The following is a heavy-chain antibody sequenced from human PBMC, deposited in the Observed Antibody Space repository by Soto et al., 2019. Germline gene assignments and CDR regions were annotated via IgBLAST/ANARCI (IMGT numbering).Heavy chain of an antibody. D-gene: IGHD5-18*01. V-gene: IGHV4-31*03. Sequence: SETLSLTCTVTGASISSGGYYWSWIRQHPGKGLEWIGYIYYSGSTYYNPSLKSRVTISVDTSKNQFSLKLSSVTAADTAVYYCARSGYSYGPNPLLYWGQGTLVTVS. J-gene: IGHJ4*02. CDR1: GASISSGGYY. CDR2: IYYSGST. CDR3: ARSGYSYGPNPLLY.